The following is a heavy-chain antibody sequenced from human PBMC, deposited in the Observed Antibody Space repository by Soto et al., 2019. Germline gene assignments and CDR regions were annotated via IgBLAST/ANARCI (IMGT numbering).Heavy chain of an antibody. D-gene: IGHD3-22*01. CDR3: VRRTYGYYDH. J-gene: IGHJ5*02. CDR2: ISAYNGKT. CDR1: GYTFTGHG. V-gene: IGHV1-18*01. Sequence: ASVKVSCKASGYTFTGHGISWVRQAPGQGPEWMAWISAYNGKTYYAQKHQGRVTTTTDASTSTVYMELRSLRSDDTAVYYCVRRTYGYYDHWG.